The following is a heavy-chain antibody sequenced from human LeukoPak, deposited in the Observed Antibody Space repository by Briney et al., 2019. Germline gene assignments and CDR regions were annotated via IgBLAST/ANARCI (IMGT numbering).Heavy chain of an antibody. J-gene: IGHJ4*02. Sequence: PGGSLRLSCAASGFTFSSYWMSWVRQAPGKGLEWVANIKQDGSEKYYADSVKGRFNISRDNAKNSLYLQMNSLRAEDTAVYYCARDPDILTGPRVAYFDYWGQGTLVTVSS. V-gene: IGHV3-7*01. D-gene: IGHD3-9*01. CDR1: GFTFSSYW. CDR3: ARDPDILTGPRVAYFDY. CDR2: IKQDGSEK.